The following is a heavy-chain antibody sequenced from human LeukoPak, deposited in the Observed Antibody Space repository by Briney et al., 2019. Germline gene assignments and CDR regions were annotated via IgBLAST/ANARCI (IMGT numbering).Heavy chain of an antibody. CDR2: ISSSSSDI. Sequence: GGSLRLSCTTSGFTFSSYWMNWVRQAPGKGLEWVSSISSSSSDISYADSVKGRFTISRDNAKNSLYLQMNSLRAEDTAVYYCARDRSDYSSSWTRFDSWGQGTLVTVSS. V-gene: IGHV3-21*01. CDR3: ARDRSDYSSSWTRFDS. D-gene: IGHD6-13*01. CDR1: GFTFSSYW. J-gene: IGHJ4*02.